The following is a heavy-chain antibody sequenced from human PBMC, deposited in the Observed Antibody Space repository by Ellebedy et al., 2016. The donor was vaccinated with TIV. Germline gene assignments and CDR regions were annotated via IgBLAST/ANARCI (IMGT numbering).Heavy chain of an antibody. J-gene: IGHJ4*02. CDR3: ARGGLYGTSVEGFDY. Sequence: PGGSLRLSCAATGFTFSDYYMTWIRQAPGKGLELVSYISPDSRDTNYADSVRGRFTISRDNAKSSLYLEMNSLRPEDTAVYYCARGGLYGTSVEGFDYWGQGTLVTVSS. D-gene: IGHD4-17*01. CDR2: ISPDSRDT. CDR1: GFTFSDYY. V-gene: IGHV3-11*06.